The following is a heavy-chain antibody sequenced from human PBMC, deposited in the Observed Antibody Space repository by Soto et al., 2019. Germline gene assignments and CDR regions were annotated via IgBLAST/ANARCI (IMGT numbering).Heavy chain of an antibody. J-gene: IGHJ6*02. V-gene: IGHV3-23*01. CDR3: AKLVGAKVNYYYGMDV. CDR2: ISGSGGST. D-gene: IGHD1-26*01. CDR1: GSRFSRYA. Sequence: PGGLLSLACGPCGSRFSRYAMRCARQAPGKGLEWVSAISGSGGSTYYADSVKGRFTISRDNSKNTLYLQMNSLRAEDTAVYYCAKLVGAKVNYYYGMDVWGQGT.